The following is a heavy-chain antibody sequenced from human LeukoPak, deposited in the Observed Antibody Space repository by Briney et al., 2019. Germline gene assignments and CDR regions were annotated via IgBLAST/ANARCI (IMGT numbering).Heavy chain of an antibody. V-gene: IGHV4-34*01. D-gene: IGHD2-2*01. CDR1: GGSFSGYY. Sequence: SETLSLTCAVYGGSFSGYYWSWVRQPPGKGLEWIGEINHSGSTNYNPSLKSRVTISVDTSKNQFSLKLSSVTAADTAVYYFARVDSSSTSCYLYDYWGQGTLVTVSS. J-gene: IGHJ4*02. CDR3: ARVDSSSTSCYLYDY. CDR2: INHSGST.